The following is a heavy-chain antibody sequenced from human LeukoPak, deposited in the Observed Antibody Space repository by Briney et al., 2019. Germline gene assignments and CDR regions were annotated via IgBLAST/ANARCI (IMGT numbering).Heavy chain of an antibody. J-gene: IGHJ3*02. Sequence: PSETLSLTCTVSGGSISSYYWSWIRQPPGKGLEWIGYIYYSGSTNYNPSLKSRVTISVDTSKNQFSLKLSSVTAADTAVYYCARSVGLVYYYDSSGLDVFDIWGQGTMVTVSS. CDR2: IYYSGST. CDR3: ARSVGLVYYYDSSGLDVFDI. CDR1: GGSISSYY. D-gene: IGHD3-22*01. V-gene: IGHV4-59*01.